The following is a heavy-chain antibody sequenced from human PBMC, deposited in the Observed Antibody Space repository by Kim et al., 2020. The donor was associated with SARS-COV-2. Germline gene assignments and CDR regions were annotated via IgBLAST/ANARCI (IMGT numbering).Heavy chain of an antibody. D-gene: IGHD1-26*01. CDR3: ARDLFYSGSYYYFDY. V-gene: IGHV6-1*01. J-gene: IGHJ4*02. Sequence: VSVKSRITINPDTSKNQFSLQLNSVTPEDTAVYYCARDLFYSGSYYYFDYWGQGTLVTVSS.